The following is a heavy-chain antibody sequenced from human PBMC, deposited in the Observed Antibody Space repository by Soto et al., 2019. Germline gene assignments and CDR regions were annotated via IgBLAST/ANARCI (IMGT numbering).Heavy chain of an antibody. CDR2: IYYSGST. Sequence: PSETLSLTCTVSGGSISSYYWSWIRQPPGKGLEWIGYIYYSGSTNYNPSLKSRVTISVDTSKNQFSLKLSSVTAADTAAYYCGRKQVPAALLGWFDPGGKETL. CDR3: GRKQVPAALLGWFDP. CDR1: GGSISSYY. J-gene: IGHJ5*02. V-gene: IGHV4-59*01. D-gene: IGHD2-2*01.